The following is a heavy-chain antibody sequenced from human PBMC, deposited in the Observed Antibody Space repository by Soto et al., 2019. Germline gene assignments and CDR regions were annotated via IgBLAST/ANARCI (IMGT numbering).Heavy chain of an antibody. Sequence: SQTLSLPCAISVDSVSSNITAWNWIRQSPSRGLEWLARTYYRSKWYNDYALSVKSRITINPDTSKNQFSLQLNSVTPEDTAVYYCVRDGSTGWHFDSWGQGTLVTVSS. CDR2: TYYRSKWYN. CDR3: VRDGSTGWHFDS. CDR1: VDSVSSNITA. D-gene: IGHD6-19*01. J-gene: IGHJ4*02. V-gene: IGHV6-1*01.